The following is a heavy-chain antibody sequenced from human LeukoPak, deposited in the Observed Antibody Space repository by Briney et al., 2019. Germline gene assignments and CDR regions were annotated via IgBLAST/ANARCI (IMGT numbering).Heavy chain of an antibody. D-gene: IGHD6-19*01. CDR3: ARHRSSGRGVWYFDL. Sequence: PSETLSLTCTVSGGSISTYYWSWIRQPPGKGLEWIGYIYYIGSTNYNPSLKSRVTISVDTSKNQVSLKLSSVTAADTAVYYCARHRSSGRGVWYFDLWGRGTLVTVSS. J-gene: IGHJ2*01. CDR1: GGSISTYY. V-gene: IGHV4-59*08. CDR2: IYYIGST.